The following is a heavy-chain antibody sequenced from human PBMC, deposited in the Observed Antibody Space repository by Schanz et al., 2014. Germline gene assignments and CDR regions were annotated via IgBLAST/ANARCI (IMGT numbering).Heavy chain of an antibody. D-gene: IGHD1-26*01. CDR2: ISGSGGST. V-gene: IGHV3-23*01. CDR1: GFTFRNYA. J-gene: IGHJ5*02. CDR3: AKELYSGSHYGWFDP. Sequence: VQLLESGGGLVQPGGSLKLSCSASGFTFRNYALSWVRQAPGKGLAWVSAISGSGGSTYYADSVKGRFTIPRDNSNHTLYLQMNSLRADDTAVYYCAKELYSGSHYGWFDPWGQGTLVTVSS.